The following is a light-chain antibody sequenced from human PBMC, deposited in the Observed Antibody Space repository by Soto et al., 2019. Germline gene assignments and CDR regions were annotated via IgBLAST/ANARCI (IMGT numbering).Light chain of an antibody. J-gene: IGLJ2*01. CDR3: CSYTSSSPHVV. CDR1: SSDVGGYNY. CDR2: DVS. Sequence: QSALTQPASVSGSPGQSITISCTGTSSDVGGYNYVSWYQQHPGKAPKLMIYDVSNRPSGVSNRFSGSKSGNTASLNISGLQAEDEADYYCCSYTSSSPHVVFGGGTTLTVL. V-gene: IGLV2-14*01.